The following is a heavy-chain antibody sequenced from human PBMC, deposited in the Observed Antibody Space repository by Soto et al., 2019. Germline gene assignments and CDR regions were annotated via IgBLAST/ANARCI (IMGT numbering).Heavy chain of an antibody. CDR2: ISSSSSTI. J-gene: IGHJ5*02. CDR3: ASCNSSSWYKCWFDP. V-gene: IGHV3-48*02. Sequence: GGSLRLSCAASGFTFSSYSMNWVRQAPGKGLEWVSYISSSSSTIYYADSVKGRFTISRDNAKNSLYLQMNSLRDEDTAVYYCASCNSSSWYKCWFDPWGQGTLVTVSS. CDR1: GFTFSSYS. D-gene: IGHD6-13*01.